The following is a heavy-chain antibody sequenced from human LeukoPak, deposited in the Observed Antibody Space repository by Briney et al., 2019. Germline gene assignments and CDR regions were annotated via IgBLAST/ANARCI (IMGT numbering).Heavy chain of an antibody. CDR2: INPSGGST. CDR3: ARDHFVIRMVRGATATYYFDY. CDR1: GYTFTSYY. J-gene: IGHJ4*02. V-gene: IGHV1-46*01. Sequence: HGASVKVSCKASGYTFTSYYMHWVRQAPGQGLEWMGIINPSGGSTSYAQKFQGRVTMTRDTSTSTVYMELSSLRSEDTAVYYCARDHFVIRMVRGATATYYFDYWGQGTLVTVSS. D-gene: IGHD3-10*01.